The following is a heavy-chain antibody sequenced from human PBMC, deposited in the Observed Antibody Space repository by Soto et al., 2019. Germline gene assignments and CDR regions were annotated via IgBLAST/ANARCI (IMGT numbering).Heavy chain of an antibody. D-gene: IGHD6-6*01. CDR2: IIPIFGAT. J-gene: IGHJ4*02. CDR3: ARDGDHLAARQ. CDR1: GGSFSSYS. Sequence: QVQLVQSGAEVKRPGSSVKVSCKASGGSFSSYSISWARQAPGQGLEWMGGIIPIFGATNYAQKFQGRVTISADESTSTAYMEVSGLRSEDTAVYYCARDGDHLAARQWGQGTLVTVSS. V-gene: IGHV1-69*01.